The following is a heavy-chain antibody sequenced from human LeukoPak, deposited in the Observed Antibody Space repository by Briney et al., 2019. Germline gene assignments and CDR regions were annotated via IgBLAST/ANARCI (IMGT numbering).Heavy chain of an antibody. V-gene: IGHV4-30-2*01. D-gene: IGHD2-2*01. CDR1: GGSISSGGYY. J-gene: IGHJ4*02. CDR3: ATSRAVVPAANFDY. Sequence: PSQTLSLTCTVSGGSISSGGYYWSWSRQPPGKGLEWSGYIYHSGSTYYNPSLKSRVTISVDRSKNQFSLKLSSVTAADTAVYYCATSRAVVPAANFDYWGQGTLVTVSS. CDR2: IYHSGST.